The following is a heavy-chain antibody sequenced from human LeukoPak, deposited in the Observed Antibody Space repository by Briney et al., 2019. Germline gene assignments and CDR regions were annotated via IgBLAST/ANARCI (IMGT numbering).Heavy chain of an antibody. V-gene: IGHV3-53*01. Sequence: GSLRLSCAASGFTFSSYAMSWVRQAPGKGLEWVSAIFSGGNAYYADSVKGRFTISRDNSKNTMYLQMNSLRAEDTAVYYCARGGDDYNYRLEYWGQGTLVTVSS. CDR1: GFTFSSYA. D-gene: IGHD5-24*01. CDR3: ARGGDDYNYRLEY. J-gene: IGHJ4*02. CDR2: IFSGGNA.